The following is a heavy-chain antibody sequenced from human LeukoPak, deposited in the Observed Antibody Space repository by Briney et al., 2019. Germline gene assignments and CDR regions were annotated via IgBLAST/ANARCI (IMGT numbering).Heavy chain of an antibody. CDR1: EFTFSRNY. Sequence: GGSLRLSCTASEFTFSRNYMLWVRQAPGKGLEWVSLIFSNGDTRYTDSVKGRVTISIDTSKNTVSLQMNSLRVEDTAMYYCTRDQMNYWGQGTLVTVSS. D-gene: IGHD5-24*01. J-gene: IGHJ4*02. V-gene: IGHV3-53*01. CDR3: TRDQMNY. CDR2: IFSNGDT.